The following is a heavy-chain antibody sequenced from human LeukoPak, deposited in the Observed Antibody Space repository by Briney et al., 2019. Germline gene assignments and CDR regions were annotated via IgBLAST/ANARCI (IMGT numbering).Heavy chain of an antibody. Sequence: ASVKVSCKGSGYTFTSYDINWVRQATGQGLEWMGWMNPNRGNTGYAQKFQRRVTMTRNTSISTAYMELSSLRSEDTAVYYCARLYDSKALDYYYYMDVWGKGTTVTVSS. CDR1: GYTFTSYD. CDR3: ARLYDSKALDYYYYMDV. J-gene: IGHJ6*03. CDR2: MNPNRGNT. V-gene: IGHV1-8*01. D-gene: IGHD3-22*01.